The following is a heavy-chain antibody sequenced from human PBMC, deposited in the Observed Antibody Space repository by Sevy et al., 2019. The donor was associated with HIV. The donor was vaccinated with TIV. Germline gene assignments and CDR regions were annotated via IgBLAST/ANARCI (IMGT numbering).Heavy chain of an antibody. V-gene: IGHV3-48*02. Sequence: GGSLRLSCAASGFTFSRHSMNWVRQAPGKGLEWISYISGNSAAIYYADSVKGRFTVSRDNDNDALYLQLNSLRYDDTALYYCARGPDCGGDCDIGFYYPLDVWGQGTTVTVSS. CDR1: GFTFSRHS. J-gene: IGHJ6*02. D-gene: IGHD2-21*02. CDR2: ISGNSAAI. CDR3: ARGPDCGGDCDIGFYYPLDV.